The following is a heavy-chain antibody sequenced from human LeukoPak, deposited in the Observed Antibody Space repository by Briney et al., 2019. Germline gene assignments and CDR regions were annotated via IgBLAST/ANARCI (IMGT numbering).Heavy chain of an antibody. D-gene: IGHD3/OR15-3a*01. Sequence: RGSLRLSRAASVFTFSNYAMSSVRQAPAKGVERVSGIYGIGGSTYNADSVKGRFTIYRDNSKNKLYLQSNSLRAEDTAVYYCAKGGLVHPLHIWRQGTTVTVSS. J-gene: IGHJ3*02. CDR3: AKGGLVHPLHI. CDR2: IYGIGGST. CDR1: VFTFSNYA. V-gene: IGHV3-23*01.